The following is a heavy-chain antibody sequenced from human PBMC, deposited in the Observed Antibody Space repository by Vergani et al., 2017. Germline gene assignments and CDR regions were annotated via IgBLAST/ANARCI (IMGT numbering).Heavy chain of an antibody. CDR3: ARKPIVVVVAATHGFDY. CDR2: INHSGST. J-gene: IGHJ4*02. D-gene: IGHD2-15*01. V-gene: IGHV4-34*01. Sequence: QVQLQQWGAGLLKPSETLSLTCAVYGGSFSGYYWSWIRQPPGKGLEWIGEINHSGSTNYNPSLKRRVTISVDKSKNQFSLKLSAVTAADTAVYYCARKPIVVVVAATHGFDYWGQGTLVTVSS. CDR1: GGSFSGYY.